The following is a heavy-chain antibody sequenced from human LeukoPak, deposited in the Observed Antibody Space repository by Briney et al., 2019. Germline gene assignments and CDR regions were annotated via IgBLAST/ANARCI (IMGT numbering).Heavy chain of an antibody. Sequence: GGSLRLSCAASGFTFSIYAMSWVRQAPGKGLEWVSAISANGGSTYYADSVKGRFTISRDNSKNTLYLQMNSLRAEDTAVYYCAKSSVGQWLIYYFDYWGQGTLVTVSS. J-gene: IGHJ4*02. D-gene: IGHD3-22*01. CDR2: ISANGGST. CDR3: AKSSVGQWLIYYFDY. V-gene: IGHV3-23*01. CDR1: GFTFSIYA.